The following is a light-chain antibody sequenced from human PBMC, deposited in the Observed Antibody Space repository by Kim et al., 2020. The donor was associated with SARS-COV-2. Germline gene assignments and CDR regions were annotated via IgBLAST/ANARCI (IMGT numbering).Light chain of an antibody. Sequence: SPVPTTGLTCSGGALPKQYFYWFQQKQGQAPVMVIYEDTERPSGIPERFSGSTAGTTVTLTISGVQAEDEADYYCQSADSSDTFWVFGGWTQLTVL. CDR3: QSADSSDTFWV. CDR2: EDT. CDR1: ALPKQY. J-gene: IGLJ3*02. V-gene: IGLV3-25*03.